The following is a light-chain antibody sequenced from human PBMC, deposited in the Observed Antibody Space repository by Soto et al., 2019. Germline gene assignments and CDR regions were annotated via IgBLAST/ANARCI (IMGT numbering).Light chain of an antibody. V-gene: IGKV1-12*01. CDR2: AAS. J-gene: IGKJ5*01. CDR1: QSVSVW. CDR3: QQANSFPIT. Sequence: DIQMTQSPSALSASVGDTVTITCRASQSVSVWLAWYQQKPGKAPKLLIYAASSLQSGVPSRFSGSGSGTDFTLTISSLQPEDFATYYCQQANSFPITFGQGTRLEIK.